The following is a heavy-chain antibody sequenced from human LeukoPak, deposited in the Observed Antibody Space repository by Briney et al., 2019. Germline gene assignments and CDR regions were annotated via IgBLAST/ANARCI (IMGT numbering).Heavy chain of an antibody. V-gene: IGHV1-69*05. CDR1: GGTFSSYA. CDR3: AREAVTTDYYYYYMDV. Sequence: SVKVSCKASGGTFSSYAISWVRQAPGQGLEWMGRIIPIFGTANYAQKFQGRVTITTDESTSTAYMELSSLRSEDTAVYYCAREAVTTDYYYYYMDVWGKGTTVTVSS. J-gene: IGHJ6*03. CDR2: IIPIFGTA. D-gene: IGHD4-11*01.